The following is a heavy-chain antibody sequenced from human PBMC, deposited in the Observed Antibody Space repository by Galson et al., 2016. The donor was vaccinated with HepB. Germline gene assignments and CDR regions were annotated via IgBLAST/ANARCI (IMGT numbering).Heavy chain of an antibody. J-gene: IGHJ6*04. CDR1: GTSISSFF. Sequence: SETLSLTCNVSGTSISSFFWSWVRQPPGKGLEWIGYVYYSGTTDYNPSLKSRVTMSMDTSMNQCYLKLTSVTAADTAVYYCARCFDDYIWGNYLGYGMDVWGKGTTVTVST. D-gene: IGHD3-16*01. CDR2: VYYSGTT. CDR3: ARCFDDYIWGNYLGYGMDV. V-gene: IGHV4-59*01.